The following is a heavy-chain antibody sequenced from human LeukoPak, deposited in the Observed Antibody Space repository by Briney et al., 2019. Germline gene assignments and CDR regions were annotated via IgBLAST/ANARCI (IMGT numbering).Heavy chain of an antibody. D-gene: IGHD4-17*01. Sequence: APVKVSCKASGYTFTSYYMHWVRQAPGQGLEWMGIINPSGGSTSYAQKFQGRVTMTRDTSTSTVYMELSSLRSEDTAVYYCARVGGDYAFDYWGQGTLVTVSS. CDR2: INPSGGST. CDR3: ARVGGDYAFDY. V-gene: IGHV1-46*01. CDR1: GYTFTSYY. J-gene: IGHJ4*02.